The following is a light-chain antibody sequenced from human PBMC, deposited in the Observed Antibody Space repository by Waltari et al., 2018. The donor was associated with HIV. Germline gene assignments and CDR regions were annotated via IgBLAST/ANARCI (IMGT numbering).Light chain of an antibody. CDR2: EVS. CDR3: FSYAGNNYLL. J-gene: IGLJ2*01. V-gene: IGLV2-8*01. CDR1: SSDIGLYNF. Sequence: QSALTQPPSASGSPGQSVTISCAGTSSDIGLYNFVSWYQHHPGKAPKLMISEVSRRPSGVPAPFSGSRAGNTAALTVSGLQAEDEAAYYCFSYAGNNYLLFGGGTKLTVL.